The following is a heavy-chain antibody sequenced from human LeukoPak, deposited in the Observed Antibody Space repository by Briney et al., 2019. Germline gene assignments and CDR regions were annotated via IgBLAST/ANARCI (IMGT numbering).Heavy chain of an antibody. D-gene: IGHD2-15*01. CDR1: GGSFSGYY. J-gene: IGHJ4*02. CDR3: ARGFMADLGYCSGGSCRPYDY. CDR2: INHSGST. V-gene: IGHV4-34*01. Sequence: SETLSLTCAVYGGSFSGYYWSWIRQPPGKGLEWIGEINHSGSTNYNPSLKSRVTISVDTSKNQFSLKLSSVTAADTAVYYCARGFMADLGYCSGGSCRPYDYWGQGTLVTVSS.